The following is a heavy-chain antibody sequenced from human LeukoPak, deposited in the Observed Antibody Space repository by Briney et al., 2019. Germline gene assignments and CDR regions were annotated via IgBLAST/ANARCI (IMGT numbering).Heavy chain of an antibody. CDR2: VNTNSGVT. Sequence: ASVKVSCKASGYSFTGYYMHWVRQAPGQGLEWMGWVNTNSGVTNYPQKFQGRDTMTRDTSITTAYMELSSLRFDDTAVYYCARDQLAAAGPGGWGQGTLVTVSS. V-gene: IGHV1-2*02. CDR3: ARDQLAAAGPGG. D-gene: IGHD6-13*01. J-gene: IGHJ4*02. CDR1: GYSFTGYY.